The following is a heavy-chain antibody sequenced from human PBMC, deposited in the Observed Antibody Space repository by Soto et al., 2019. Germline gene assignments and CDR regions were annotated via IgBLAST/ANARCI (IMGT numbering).Heavy chain of an antibody. D-gene: IGHD3-9*01. CDR3: ARHMTRSQYYFDS. CDR2: LYYTGRT. CDR1: GGSISSYY. J-gene: IGHJ4*02. Sequence: QVQLQESGPGLLKPSETLSLTCTVSGGSISSYYWSWIRQPTGKGLEWIGYLYYTGRTTYNPSLTILVTISVHTSNKQFSLKLSSVTAADTAVYYCARHMTRSQYYFDSWGQGTLVPVSS. V-gene: IGHV4-59*01.